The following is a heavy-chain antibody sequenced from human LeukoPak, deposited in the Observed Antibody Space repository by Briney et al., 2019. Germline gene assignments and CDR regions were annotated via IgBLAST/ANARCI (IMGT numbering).Heavy chain of an antibody. CDR3: ARDSVAGTSPYLDY. V-gene: IGHV4-59*01. CDR1: GGSISSYY. J-gene: IGHJ4*02. CDR2: IYYSGST. Sequence: SETMSLTCTVSGGSISSYYWSWIRQPPGKGLEWIGYIYYSGSTNYNPSLKSRVTISVDTSKNQFSLKLSSVTAADTAVYYCARDSVAGTSPYLDYCGQGTPFTVSS. D-gene: IGHD6-19*01.